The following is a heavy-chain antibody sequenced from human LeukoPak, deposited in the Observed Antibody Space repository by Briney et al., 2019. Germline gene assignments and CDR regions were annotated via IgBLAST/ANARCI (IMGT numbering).Heavy chain of an antibody. J-gene: IGHJ2*01. CDR1: GFTFSSYS. Sequence: GGSLRLSCAAFGFTFSSYSMNWVRQAPGKGLEWVSSVTGSGSYIYYADSVKGRFTISRDNAKNSLYLQMNSLRAEDTAVYYCAREGGLLTGYFDLWGRGTLVTVSS. V-gene: IGHV3-21*01. CDR3: AREGGLLTGYFDL. D-gene: IGHD1-26*01. CDR2: VTGSGSYI.